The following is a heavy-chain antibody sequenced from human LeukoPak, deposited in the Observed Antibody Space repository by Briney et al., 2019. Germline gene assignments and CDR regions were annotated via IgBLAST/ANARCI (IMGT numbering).Heavy chain of an antibody. CDR2: ISYDGSNY. J-gene: IGHJ3*02. CDR1: GVIFSSYA. CDR3: ARDLDSSQI. V-gene: IGHV3-30*03. Sequence: PGRSLRLSCAASGVIFSSYAIHWVRQAPGKGLEWVAVISYDGSNYYYRDSVRGRFTISRDNSKNTLYLQMNSLRAEDTAVYYCARDLDSSQIWGQGTMVIVSS. D-gene: IGHD3-22*01.